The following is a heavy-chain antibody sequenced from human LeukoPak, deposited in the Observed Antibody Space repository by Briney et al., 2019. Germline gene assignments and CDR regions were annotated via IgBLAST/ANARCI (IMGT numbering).Heavy chain of an antibody. CDR1: GASIGTSHYY. CDR3: ARHFYSNWYYDS. CDR2: MYYTGIT. D-gene: IGHD2/OR15-2a*01. V-gene: IGHV4-39*01. Sequence: SETLSLTCTVSGASIGTSHYYWGWLRQPPGKGLEWVGSMYYTGITYYNSSLESRVTVSVDTSENQYTLNLNSVTAADSALYYCARHFYSNWYYDSWGRGTLVTVSS. J-gene: IGHJ2*01.